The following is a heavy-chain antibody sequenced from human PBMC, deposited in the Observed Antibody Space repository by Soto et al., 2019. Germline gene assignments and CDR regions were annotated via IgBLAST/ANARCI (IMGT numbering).Heavy chain of an antibody. Sequence: PGGSLRLSCAVSGFTFGNFAMTWVRQAPGKGLEWVAFISDDGSQKYYGDSVKGRFTISRDNSKNTLSLRMISLRTEDTSVYYCAKEAPGGWHFFDTWGQGTLVTVSS. V-gene: IGHV3-30*18. D-gene: IGHD6-19*01. CDR1: GFTFGNFA. CDR2: ISDDGSQK. J-gene: IGHJ4*02. CDR3: AKEAPGGWHFFDT.